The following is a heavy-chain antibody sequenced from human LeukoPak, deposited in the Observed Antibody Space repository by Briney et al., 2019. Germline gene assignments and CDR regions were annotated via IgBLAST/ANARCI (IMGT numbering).Heavy chain of an antibody. J-gene: IGHJ4*02. CDR1: GYTFTSYG. CDR2: ISAYNGNT. V-gene: IGHV1-18*01. D-gene: IGHD3-10*01. Sequence: ASVKVSCKASGYTFTSYGISWVRQAPGQGLEWMGWISAYNGNTNYAQKLQGSVTMTTDTSTSTAYMELRSLRSDDTAVYYCARVVGGPAYGSGSYSYYFDYWGQGTLVTVSS. CDR3: ARVVGGPAYGSGSYSYYFDY.